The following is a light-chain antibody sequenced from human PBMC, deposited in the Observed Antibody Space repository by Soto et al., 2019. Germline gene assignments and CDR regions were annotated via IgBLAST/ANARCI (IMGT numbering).Light chain of an antibody. CDR3: QQAKTFPWT. Sequence: ASVGDRVAITCRASQGISTSLVWYQHKPGKAPELLIFGASNLQTGVPSRFSGSGSGTDFTLSITSLQPDDSATYYCQQAKTFPWTFGQGTKVDIK. CDR1: QGISTS. CDR2: GAS. V-gene: IGKV1D-12*01. J-gene: IGKJ1*01.